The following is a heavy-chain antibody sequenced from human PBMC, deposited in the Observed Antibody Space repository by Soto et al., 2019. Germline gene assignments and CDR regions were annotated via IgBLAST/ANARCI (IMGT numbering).Heavy chain of an antibody. J-gene: IGHJ4*02. CDR2: IWYDGSNK. CDR1: GFTFSSYG. CDR3: ARDYSGGSSAPDY. D-gene: IGHD2-15*01. V-gene: IGHV3-33*01. Sequence: QVQLVESGGGVVQPGRSLRLSCGASGFTFSSYGMHWVRQAPGKGLEWVAVIWYDGSNKYYADSVKGRFTISRDNSKNTLYLQMNSLRADDTAVYYCARDYSGGSSAPDYWGQGTLVTVSS.